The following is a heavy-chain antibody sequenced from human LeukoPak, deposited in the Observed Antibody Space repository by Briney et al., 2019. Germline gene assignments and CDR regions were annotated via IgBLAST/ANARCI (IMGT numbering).Heavy chain of an antibody. V-gene: IGHV1-69*05. D-gene: IGHD5-18*01. CDR1: GGTFSSYA. Sequence: GASVKVSCKASGGTFSSYAISWVRQAPGQGLEWMGRIIPIFGTANYAQKFQGRVTITTDESTSTAYMELSSLRSEDTAVYYCARDRSVDTAMVVFDYWGQGTLVTVSS. CDR3: ARDRSVDTAMVVFDY. J-gene: IGHJ4*02. CDR2: IIPIFGTA.